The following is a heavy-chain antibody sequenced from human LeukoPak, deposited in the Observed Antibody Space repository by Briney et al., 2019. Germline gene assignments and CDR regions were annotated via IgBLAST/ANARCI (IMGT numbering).Heavy chain of an antibody. CDR2: INPNSGDT. Sequence: GASVKVSSKTSGYTFTDYYVHWVRQAPGQGLEWMGWINPNSGDTNYVQKFQGRVTMTRDTSISTAYMDLSRLRSDDTAVYYCARGGYRGSYYDAFDIWGQGTMVTVSS. V-gene: IGHV1-2*02. CDR3: ARGGYRGSYYDAFDI. CDR1: GYTFTDYY. D-gene: IGHD1-26*01. J-gene: IGHJ3*02.